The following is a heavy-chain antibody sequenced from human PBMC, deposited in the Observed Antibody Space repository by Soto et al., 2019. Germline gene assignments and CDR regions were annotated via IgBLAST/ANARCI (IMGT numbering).Heavy chain of an antibody. Sequence: QVQLVQSGAEVKKPGASVKVSCKASGYTFTGYYMHWVRQAPGQGLEWMGWINPNSGGTNYAQKFQGWVTMTRDTSISTAYMELSRLRSDDTAVYYCARDKGYSYGTLKYYFGYWGQGTLVTVSS. J-gene: IGHJ4*02. CDR2: INPNSGGT. D-gene: IGHD5-18*01. CDR1: GYTFTGYY. CDR3: ARDKGYSYGTLKYYFGY. V-gene: IGHV1-2*04.